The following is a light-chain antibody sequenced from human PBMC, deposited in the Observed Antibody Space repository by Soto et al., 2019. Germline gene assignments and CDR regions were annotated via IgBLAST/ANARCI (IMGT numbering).Light chain of an antibody. Sequence: DIVMTQSPDSQAVSLGERATIYCKSSQTLLFSSHNKTFLAWYQQKPGQPPKLLVHWASTRESGVPDRFSGSGSETDFTLTISSLQAADVAVYYCQQYFSTPLTFGGGTKVDIK. V-gene: IGKV4-1*01. CDR3: QQYFSTPLT. CDR2: WAS. J-gene: IGKJ4*01. CDR1: QTLLFSSHNKTF.